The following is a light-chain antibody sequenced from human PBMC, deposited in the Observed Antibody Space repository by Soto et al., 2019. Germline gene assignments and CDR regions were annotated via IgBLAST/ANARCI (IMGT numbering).Light chain of an antibody. Sequence: QSVLTQPPSVSGAPGQRVTISCTGASSNIGAGYDVHWYQHLPGTAPKLLIYGNSNRPSGVPDRFSGSKSGTSASLAITGLQAADEADYYCQSYDSSLSVVVFGGGTKLTVL. CDR1: SSNIGAGYD. J-gene: IGLJ2*01. CDR2: GNS. V-gene: IGLV1-40*01. CDR3: QSYDSSLSVVV.